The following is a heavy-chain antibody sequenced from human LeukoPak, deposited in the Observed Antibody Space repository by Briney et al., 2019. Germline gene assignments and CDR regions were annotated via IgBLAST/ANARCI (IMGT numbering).Heavy chain of an antibody. V-gene: IGHV4-59*01. CDR2: IYYSGST. CDR1: GGSISSYY. D-gene: IGHD3-3*01. CDR3: ARDTRSGYGYYYYYYMDV. Sequence: PSETLSLTCTVSGGSISSYYWSWIRQPPGKGLEWIGYIYYSGSTNYNPSLKSRVTISVDTSKNQFSLKLSPVTAADTAVYYCARDTRSGYGYYYYYYMDVWAKGPRSPSP. J-gene: IGHJ6*03.